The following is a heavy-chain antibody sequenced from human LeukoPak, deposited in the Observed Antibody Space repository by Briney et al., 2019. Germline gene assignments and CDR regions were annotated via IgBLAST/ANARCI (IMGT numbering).Heavy chain of an antibody. Sequence: ASVKVSCKASGGTFSSYAISWVRQAPGQGLEWMGGIIPIFGTANYAQKFQGRVTITADESTSTAYMELSSLRSEDTAVYYCARHDPIVGTPDAFDIWGQGTMVTVSS. V-gene: IGHV1-69*13. CDR1: GGTFSSYA. CDR2: IIPIFGTA. D-gene: IGHD1-26*01. CDR3: ARHDPIVGTPDAFDI. J-gene: IGHJ3*02.